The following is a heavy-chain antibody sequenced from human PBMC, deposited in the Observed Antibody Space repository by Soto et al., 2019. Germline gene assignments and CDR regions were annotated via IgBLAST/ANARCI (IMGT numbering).Heavy chain of an antibody. CDR1: GGSISSSSYY. CDR2: IYYSGST. D-gene: IGHD5-18*01. CDR3: ARHELGYSDGEFLRY. V-gene: IGHV4-39*01. J-gene: IGHJ4*02. Sequence: PSETLSLTCTVSGGSISSSSYYWGWIRQPPGKGLEWIGSIYYSGSTYYNPSLKSRVTISVDTSKNQFSLKLSSVTAADTAVYYCARHELGYSDGEFLRYWGQGTLVTVSS.